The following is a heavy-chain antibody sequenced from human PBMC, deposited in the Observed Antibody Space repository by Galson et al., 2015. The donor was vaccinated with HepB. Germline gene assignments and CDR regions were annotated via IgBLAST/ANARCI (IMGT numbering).Heavy chain of an antibody. CDR3: ARALTAAGNY. CDR1: GFTFSSSW. V-gene: IGHV3-7*01. CDR2: TKPDGSEK. J-gene: IGHJ4*02. Sequence: SLRLSCAASGFTFSSSWMNWVRQAPGKGLEWVANTKPDGSEKYYVDSVKGRFTISRDDAKNSLYLQMNSLRAEDTAVYYCARALTAAGNYWGQGTLVTVSS. D-gene: IGHD6-13*01.